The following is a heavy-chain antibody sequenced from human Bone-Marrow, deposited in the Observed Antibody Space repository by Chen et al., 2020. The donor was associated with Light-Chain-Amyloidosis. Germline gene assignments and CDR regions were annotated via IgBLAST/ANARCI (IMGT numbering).Heavy chain of an antibody. CDR2: ISGDAAST. V-gene: IGHV3-43*02. CDR3: TRVPSYRSGWSR. D-gene: IGHD6-19*01. Sequence: EVQLVESGGGVVQPGGSLRVSCAASGFSFDDYAMHWVRQAPGKGLEWVSLISGDAASTDYADSVSGRFTISRDNSKNSLYLQMNSLRTDDTALYYCTRVPSYRSGWSRWGQGTLVTVSS. CDR1: GFSFDDYA. J-gene: IGHJ4*02.